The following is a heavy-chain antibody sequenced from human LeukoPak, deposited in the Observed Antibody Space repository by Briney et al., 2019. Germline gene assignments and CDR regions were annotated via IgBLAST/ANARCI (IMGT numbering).Heavy chain of an antibody. D-gene: IGHD3-22*01. V-gene: IGHV4-30-4*01. CDR1: GGSISSGDYY. Sequence: SETLSLTCTVSGGSISSGDYYWSWIRQPPGKGLEWIGYIYYSGSTYYNPSLKSRVTISVDTSKNQFSLKLSSVTAADTAAYYCARRYSSGYFDYWGQGTLVTVSS. J-gene: IGHJ4*02. CDR2: IYYSGST. CDR3: ARRYSSGYFDY.